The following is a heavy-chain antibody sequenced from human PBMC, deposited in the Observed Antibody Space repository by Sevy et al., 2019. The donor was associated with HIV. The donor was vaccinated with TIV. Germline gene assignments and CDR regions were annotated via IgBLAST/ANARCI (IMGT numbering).Heavy chain of an antibody. CDR1: KFTFSSYS. D-gene: IGHD3-10*01. V-gene: IGHV3-30-3*01. CDR3: ATDLLYGSGTYDRDY. J-gene: IGHJ4*02. CDR2: VSYDGSNK. Sequence: GGSLRLSCAASKFTFSSYSMHWVRQAPGKGLEWVAVVSYDGSNKYYAGSVKGRFTISRDNSKNTLYLQTNSLRAEDTAVYYCATDLLYGSGTYDRDYWGQGTLVTVSS.